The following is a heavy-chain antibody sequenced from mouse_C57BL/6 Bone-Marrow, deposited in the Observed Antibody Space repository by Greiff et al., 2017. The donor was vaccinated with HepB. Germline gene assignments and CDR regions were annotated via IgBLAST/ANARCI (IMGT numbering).Heavy chain of an antibody. V-gene: IGHV5-12*01. CDR3: ARQGGITTGVGRYLDY. D-gene: IGHD1-1*01. Sequence: EVKLVESGGGLVQPGGSLKLSCAASGFTFSDYYMYWVRQTPEKRLEWVAYISNGGGSTYYPDTVKGRFTISRANAKNTLYLQMSRLKSEDAAMYYCARQGGITTGVGRYLDYWGQGTTLTVSS. CDR1: GFTFSDYY. J-gene: IGHJ2*01. CDR2: ISNGGGST.